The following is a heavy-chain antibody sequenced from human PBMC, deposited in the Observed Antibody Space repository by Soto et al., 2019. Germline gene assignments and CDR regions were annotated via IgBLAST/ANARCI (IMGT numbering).Heavy chain of an antibody. CDR1: GFTVSSNY. Sequence: GGSLRLSCAASGFTVSSNYMSWVRQAPGKGLEWVSVIYSGGSTYYADSVKGRFTISRDNSKNTLYLQMNSLRAEDTAVYYCARGIAARPSDYWGQGTLVTVSS. CDR3: ARGIAARPSDY. V-gene: IGHV3-66*01. D-gene: IGHD6-6*01. CDR2: IYSGGST. J-gene: IGHJ4*02.